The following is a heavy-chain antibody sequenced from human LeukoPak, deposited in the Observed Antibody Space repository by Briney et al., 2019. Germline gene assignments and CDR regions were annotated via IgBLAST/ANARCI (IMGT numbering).Heavy chain of an antibody. D-gene: IGHD3-16*01. Sequence: PGGSLRLSCAASGFTFSGSAMHWVRQAPGKGLEWVAFIRYDGSNKYYADSVKGRFTISRDNSKNTLYLQMNSLRVEDTAVYYCAKDGGGFDPWGQRTLVTVSS. J-gene: IGHJ5*02. V-gene: IGHV3-30*02. CDR2: IRYDGSNK. CDR1: GFTFSGSA. CDR3: AKDGGGFDP.